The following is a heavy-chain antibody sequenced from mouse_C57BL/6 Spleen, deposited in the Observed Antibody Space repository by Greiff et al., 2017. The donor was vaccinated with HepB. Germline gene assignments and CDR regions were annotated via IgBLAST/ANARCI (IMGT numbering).Heavy chain of an antibody. CDR1: GYTFTSYG. V-gene: IGHV1-81*01. J-gene: IGHJ4*01. CDR3: ARRGPDY. Sequence: QVQLKESGAELARPGASVKLSCKASGYTFTSYGISWVKQRTGQGLEWIGEIYPRSGNTYYNEKLKGKATLTADKSSSTAYMELRSLTSEDAAGYICARRGPDYWGQGTSVTVSS. CDR2: IYPRSGNT.